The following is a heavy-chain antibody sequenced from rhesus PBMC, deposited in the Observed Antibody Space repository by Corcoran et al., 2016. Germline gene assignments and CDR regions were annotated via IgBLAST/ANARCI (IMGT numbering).Heavy chain of an antibody. CDR2: ISDTGKTI. Sequence: EVQLVESGGGLVQPGGSLRLSCAASGFTFNSYDMSWVRQAPGKGLEWVSYISDTGKTIYYADSVKGRFTISRDNAKNSLSLQMSSLRAEDTAVYYCTREGYYFDYWGQGVLVTVSS. V-gene: IGHV3-136*01. J-gene: IGHJ4*01. CDR3: TREGYYFDY. CDR1: GFTFNSYD.